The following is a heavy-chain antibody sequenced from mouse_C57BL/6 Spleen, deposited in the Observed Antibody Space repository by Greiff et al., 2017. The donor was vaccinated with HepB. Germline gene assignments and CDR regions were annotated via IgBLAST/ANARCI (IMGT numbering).Heavy chain of an antibody. D-gene: IGHD1-1*01. Sequence: EVMLVESGGGLVKPGGSLKLSCAASGFTFSDYGMHWVRQAPEKGLEWVAYISSGSSTIYYAATVKGRFTISRDNAKNTLFLQLTSLRSEDTAMYDCARKAAITTVVEYWYFDVWGTGTTVTVSS. CDR3: ARKAAITTVVEYWYFDV. CDR1: GFTFSDYG. J-gene: IGHJ1*03. CDR2: ISSGSSTI. V-gene: IGHV5-17*01.